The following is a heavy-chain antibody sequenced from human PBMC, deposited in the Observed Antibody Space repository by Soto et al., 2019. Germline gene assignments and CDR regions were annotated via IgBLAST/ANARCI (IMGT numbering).Heavy chain of an antibody. CDR2: IYYSGST. CDR1: GGSISSGGYY. J-gene: IGHJ6*02. CDR3: ARGKDAYYYYGMDV. Sequence: QVQLQESGPGLVKPSQTLSLTCTVSGGSISSGGYYWSWIRQHPGKGLEWIGYIYYSGSTYYNPSLKSRVTISVDTSKNQFSLKLSSMTAADTAVYYCARGKDAYYYYGMDVWGQGTTVTVSS. V-gene: IGHV4-31*03.